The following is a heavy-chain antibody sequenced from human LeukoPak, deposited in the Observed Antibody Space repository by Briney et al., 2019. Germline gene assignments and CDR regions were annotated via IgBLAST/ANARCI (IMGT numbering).Heavy chain of an antibody. CDR1: GGSITSYY. CDR2: IYYSGGT. Sequence: SETLSLTCTVSGGSITSYYWSWIRQPPGKGLERIGYIYYSGGTNYNPSRRSRVTMSLDTSKNQISLMLRSVTAADTAVYYCARESGHSSGYDAFDVWGQGTKVTVSS. D-gene: IGHD3-22*01. J-gene: IGHJ3*01. V-gene: IGHV4-59*01. CDR3: ARESGHSSGYDAFDV.